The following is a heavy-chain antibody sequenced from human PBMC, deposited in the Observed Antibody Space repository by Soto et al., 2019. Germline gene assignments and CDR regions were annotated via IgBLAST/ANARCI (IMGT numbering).Heavy chain of an antibody. V-gene: IGHV3-30*18. D-gene: IGHD3-22*01. CDR1: GFSLNDYG. J-gene: IGHJ4*02. CDR3: AKSNRGAYDTPDF. CDR2: ISYDGRNK. Sequence: QGQLVESGGGVVQPGRSLRLSCAASGFSLNDYGMHWVRQPPGKGLAWVADISYDGRNKYYTDSVRGRFTNSRDISKGKLYLQMNSLRPEVTAVYYCAKSNRGAYDTPDFWGQGTPVTVSP.